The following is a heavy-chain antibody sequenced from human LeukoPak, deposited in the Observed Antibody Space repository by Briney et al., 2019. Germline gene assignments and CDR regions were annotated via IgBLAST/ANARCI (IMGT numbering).Heavy chain of an antibody. CDR2: IYYSGST. J-gene: IGHJ4*02. CDR1: GGSISCYY. CDR3: ARGADSSGYYSIFYFDY. V-gene: IGHV4-59*01. Sequence: PSETLSLTCTVSGGSISCYYWNLVRQPPGKGLEWVGDIYYSGSTNYNPSLKSRVTISVDTSKNQFSLKLSSVTAADTAVYYCARGADSSGYYSIFYFDYWGQGTLVTVSS. D-gene: IGHD3-22*01.